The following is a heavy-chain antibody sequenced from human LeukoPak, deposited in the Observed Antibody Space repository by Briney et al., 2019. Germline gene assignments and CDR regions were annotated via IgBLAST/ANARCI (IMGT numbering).Heavy chain of an antibody. Sequence: ASVKVSCRASNYGFTSYGFSWVRQAPGQGLEWLGWISTDNGNTDYAQKFQGRVTMITDTSTRTADMELRSLRSDDTAVYYCARAWAWGELDDAFDIWGQGTMVTVSS. CDR2: ISTDNGNT. V-gene: IGHV1-18*01. CDR3: ARAWAWGELDDAFDI. CDR1: NYGFTSYG. D-gene: IGHD1-7*01. J-gene: IGHJ3*02.